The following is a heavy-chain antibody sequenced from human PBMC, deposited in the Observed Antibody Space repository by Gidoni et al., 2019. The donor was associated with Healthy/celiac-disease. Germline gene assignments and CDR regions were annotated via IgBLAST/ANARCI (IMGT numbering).Heavy chain of an antibody. Sequence: QLQLQESGPGLVKPSATLSLPCTVSGGSISSSSYYWGWIRQPPGKGLEWIGSIYYSGSTYYNPSIKSRVTISVDTSKNQFSLKLSSVTAADTAVYYCAGFYVGATKPPGAFDIWGQGTMVTVSS. CDR2: IYYSGST. CDR3: AGFYVGATKPPGAFDI. V-gene: IGHV4-39*01. J-gene: IGHJ3*02. D-gene: IGHD1-26*01. CDR1: GGSISSSSYY.